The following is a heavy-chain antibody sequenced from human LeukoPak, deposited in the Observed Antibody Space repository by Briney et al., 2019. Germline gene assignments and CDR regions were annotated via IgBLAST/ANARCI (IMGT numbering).Heavy chain of an antibody. Sequence: GGSLRLSCAASGFTFSSYAMSWVRQAPGKGLEWVSAISGSGGSTYYADSVKGRFTISRDNSENTLYLQMNSLRAEDTAVNYCAKFDFWSGYYSSHDYYYGMDVWGQGTTVTVSS. CDR3: AKFDFWSGYYSSHDYYYGMDV. D-gene: IGHD3-3*01. CDR2: ISGSGGST. CDR1: GFTFSSYA. V-gene: IGHV3-23*01. J-gene: IGHJ6*02.